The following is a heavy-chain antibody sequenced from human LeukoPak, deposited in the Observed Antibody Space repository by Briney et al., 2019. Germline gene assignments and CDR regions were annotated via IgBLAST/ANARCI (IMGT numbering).Heavy chain of an antibody. CDR3: ARLRYYDILTGSYWYFDL. Sequence: SETLSLTCTVSGGSISSYYWSWIRQPPGKGLEWIGYIYYSGSTNYNPSLKSRVTISVDTSKNQFSLKLNSVTAADTAVYYCARLRYYDILTGSYWYFDLWGRGTLVTVSS. CDR2: IYYSGST. V-gene: IGHV4-59*08. CDR1: GGSISSYY. J-gene: IGHJ2*01. D-gene: IGHD3-9*01.